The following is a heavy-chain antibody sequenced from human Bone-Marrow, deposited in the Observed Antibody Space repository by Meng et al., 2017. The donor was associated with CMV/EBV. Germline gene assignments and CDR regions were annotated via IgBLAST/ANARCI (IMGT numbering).Heavy chain of an antibody. D-gene: IGHD2-8*01. CDR3: AREGALGYCTNGVCYNWFDP. J-gene: IGHJ5*02. CDR2: IIPIFGTA. CDR1: GGTFSSYA. V-gene: IGHV1-69*05. Sequence: SVKVSCKASGGTFSSYAISWVRQAPGQGLEWMGGIIPIFGTANYAQKFQGRVTITTDESTSTAYMELSSLRSEDTAVYYCAREGALGYCTNGVCYNWFDPWGQGTRVTGSS.